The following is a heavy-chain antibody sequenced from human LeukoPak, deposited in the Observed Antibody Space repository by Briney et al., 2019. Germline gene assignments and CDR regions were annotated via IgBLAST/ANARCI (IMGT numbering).Heavy chain of an antibody. CDR3: ARARHGINYYFDY. CDR2: IWYDGSNK. J-gene: IGHJ4*02. CDR1: GFTFSSYG. Sequence: GRSLRLSCAASGFTFSSYGMHWVRQAPGKGLEWVAVIWYDGSNKYYADSVKGRFTISRDNSKNTLYLQMNSLRAEDTAVYYCARARHGINYYFDYWGQGTLVTVSS. V-gene: IGHV3-33*01. D-gene: IGHD1-1*01.